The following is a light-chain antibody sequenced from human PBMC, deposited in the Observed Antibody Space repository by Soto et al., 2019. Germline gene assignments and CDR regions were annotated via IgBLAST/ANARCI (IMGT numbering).Light chain of an antibody. Sequence: QSALTQPASVSGSPGQSITISCTGTSSDIGGYNYVSWYQQHPGKAPKLMIYDVSDRPSGVSNRFSGSKSGNTASLTISGLQAEDEADYYFDSYASSNTVLFGGGTKLTVL. CDR2: DVS. CDR3: DSYASSNTVL. CDR1: SSDIGGYNY. J-gene: IGLJ2*01. V-gene: IGLV2-14*03.